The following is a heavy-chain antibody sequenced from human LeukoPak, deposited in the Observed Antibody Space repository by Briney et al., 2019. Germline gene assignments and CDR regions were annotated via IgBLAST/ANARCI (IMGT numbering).Heavy chain of an antibody. J-gene: IGHJ4*02. CDR3: ARAHCTGGFCPALY. CDR1: GYTFTSYY. Sequence: ASVKVSCKASGYTFTSYYMHWVRQAPGQGLEWMGIINPSGGSTSYAQKFQGRLTMTRDTSISTAYMELSSLKSEDTAVYYCARAHCTGGFCPALYWGQGTLVTVSS. V-gene: IGHV1-46*01. CDR2: INPSGGST. D-gene: IGHD2-8*02.